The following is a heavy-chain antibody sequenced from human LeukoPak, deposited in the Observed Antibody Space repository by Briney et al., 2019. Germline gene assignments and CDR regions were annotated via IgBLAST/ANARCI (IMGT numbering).Heavy chain of an antibody. Sequence: SVKVSCKASGGTFSSYAISWVRQAPGQGLEWMGRIIPILGIANYAQKFQGRVTITADKSTSTAYMELSSLRSEDTAVYYCARSGDYYDSSGLDYWGQGTLVTVSS. CDR3: ARSGDYYDSSGLDY. J-gene: IGHJ4*02. CDR2: IIPILGIA. D-gene: IGHD3-22*01. CDR1: GGTFSSYA. V-gene: IGHV1-69*04.